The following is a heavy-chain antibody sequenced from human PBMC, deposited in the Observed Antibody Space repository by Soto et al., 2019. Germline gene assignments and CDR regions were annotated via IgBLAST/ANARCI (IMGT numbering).Heavy chain of an antibody. CDR2: INAGNGNT. CDR3: ATRRGDFWSGYYYFDY. D-gene: IGHD3-3*01. J-gene: IGHJ4*02. Sequence: QVQLVQSGAEVKKPGASVKVSCKASGYTFTSYAMHWVRQAPGQRLEWMGWINAGNGNTKYSQKFQGRVTITRDTSASTAYMELSSLRSEDTAVYYCATRRGDFWSGYYYFDYWGQGTLVTVSS. V-gene: IGHV1-3*01. CDR1: GYTFTSYA.